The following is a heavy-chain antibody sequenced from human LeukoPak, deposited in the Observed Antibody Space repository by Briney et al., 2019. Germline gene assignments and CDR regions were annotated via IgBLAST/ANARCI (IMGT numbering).Heavy chain of an antibody. CDR2: IIPILGIA. D-gene: IGHD3-3*01. J-gene: IGHJ6*02. CDR1: GGTFSSYA. CDR3: AREIRGDFASYYYYGMDV. Sequence: SVKVSCKASGGTFSSYAISWVRQAPGQGLEWMGRIIPILGIANYAQKFQGRVTITADKSTSTAYMELSSLRSGDTAVYYCAREIRGDFASYYYYGMDVWGQGTTVTVSS. V-gene: IGHV1-69*04.